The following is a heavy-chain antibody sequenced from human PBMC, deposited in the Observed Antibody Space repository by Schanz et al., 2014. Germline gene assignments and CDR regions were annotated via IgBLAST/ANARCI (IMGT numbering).Heavy chain of an antibody. CDR2: MYINSGST. J-gene: IGHJ4*02. D-gene: IGHD3-22*01. Sequence: EVQLVESGGGLVKPGGSLRLSCAASGFTVNTNYMSWVRQAPGKGLEWISSMYINSGSTQYADSVKGRFIISRDNSKNTLYLQMSSLRAEDTAVYYCAKVWGSDYFYPFDYWGQGTLVTVSS. CDR3: AKVWGSDYFYPFDY. V-gene: IGHV3-66*01. CDR1: GFTVNTNY.